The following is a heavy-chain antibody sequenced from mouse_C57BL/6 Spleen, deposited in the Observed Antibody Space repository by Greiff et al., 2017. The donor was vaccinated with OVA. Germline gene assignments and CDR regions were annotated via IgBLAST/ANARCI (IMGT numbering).Heavy chain of an antibody. V-gene: IGHV5-17*01. D-gene: IGHD1-1*01. J-gene: IGHJ2*01. CDR3: ARRAPDYYGSSYNYFDY. CDR1: GFTFSDYG. Sequence: EVQRVESGGGLVKPGGSLKLSCAASGFTFSDYGMHWVRQAPEKGLEWVAYISSGSSTIYYADTVKGRFTISSDTAKNTLFLQITSLRSEYTAMYYCARRAPDYYGSSYNYFDYWGQGTTLTVSS. CDR2: ISSGSSTI.